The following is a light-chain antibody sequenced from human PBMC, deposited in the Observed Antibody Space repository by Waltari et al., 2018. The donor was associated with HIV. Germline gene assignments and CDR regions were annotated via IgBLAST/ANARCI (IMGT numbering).Light chain of an antibody. CDR3: SAWDSDLTAWM. CDR2: RNN. V-gene: IGLV10-54*04. Sequence: QTGLTQPPSVPRALRQTAPLTCTGNSNNVGNKGAAWLQQHQGHPPKLLSYRNNNRPSGISERFSASRSGNTASLTISGLQPEDEAVYYCSAWDSDLTAWMFGGGTKLTVL. J-gene: IGLJ3*02. CDR1: SNNVGNKG.